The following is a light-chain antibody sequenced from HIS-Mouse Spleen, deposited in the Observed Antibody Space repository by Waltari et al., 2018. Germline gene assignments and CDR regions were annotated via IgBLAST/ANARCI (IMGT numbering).Light chain of an antibody. Sequence: SYELTQPPSVSVSPGQTARITSSGDALPKKYAYWYQQKSGQDPVRVTYGDSKRPSGIPERFSGSSSGTMATLTISGAQVEDEADYYCYSTDSSGNHRVFGGGTKLTVL. CDR1: ALPKKY. CDR2: GDS. V-gene: IGLV3-10*01. CDR3: YSTDSSGNHRV. J-gene: IGLJ2*01.